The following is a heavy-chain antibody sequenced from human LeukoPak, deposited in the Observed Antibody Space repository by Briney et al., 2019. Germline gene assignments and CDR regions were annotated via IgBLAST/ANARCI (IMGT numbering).Heavy chain of an antibody. CDR2: INSDGSST. V-gene: IGHV3-74*01. J-gene: IGHJ4*02. Sequence: GGSLRLSCAASGFIFSSYWMHWVRQAPGKGLVWVSRINSDGSSTSYADSVKGRFTISGDNAKNTLYLQMNSLRAEDTAVYYCATSQYSGSYFDYWGQGNLVTVSS. D-gene: IGHD1-26*01. CDR1: GFIFSSYW. CDR3: ATSQYSGSYFDY.